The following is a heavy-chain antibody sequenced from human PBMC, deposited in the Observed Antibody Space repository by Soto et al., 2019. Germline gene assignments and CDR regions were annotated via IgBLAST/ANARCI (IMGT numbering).Heavy chain of an antibody. J-gene: IGHJ4*02. D-gene: IGHD3-3*01. CDR1: GGSISSYY. Sequence: QVQLQESGPGLVKPSETLSLTCTGSGGSISSYYWSWIRQPPGKGLEWIGYIYYSGSTNYNPSLKSRVTISVDTSKNQFSLKLSSVTAADTAVYYCARVSSYDFWSGYYYYFDCWGQGTLVTVSS. CDR3: ARVSSYDFWSGYYYYFDC. V-gene: IGHV4-59*08. CDR2: IYYSGST.